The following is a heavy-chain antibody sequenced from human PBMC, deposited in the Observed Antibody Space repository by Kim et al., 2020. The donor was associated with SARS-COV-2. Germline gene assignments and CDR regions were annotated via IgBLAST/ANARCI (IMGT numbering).Heavy chain of an antibody. V-gene: IGHV3-30*18. Sequence: GGSLRLSCAASGFSLTTYGMHWVRQAPGKGLEWVAVIPSDGNSKYYADSVKGRFTISRDIPKNTLSLQINSLRVEDTAVYYCAKGGIVERWYYLYDWGQGTLVTVSS. D-gene: IGHD3-22*01. J-gene: IGHJ4*02. CDR1: GFSLTTYG. CDR2: IPSDGNSK. CDR3: AKGGIVERWYYLYD.